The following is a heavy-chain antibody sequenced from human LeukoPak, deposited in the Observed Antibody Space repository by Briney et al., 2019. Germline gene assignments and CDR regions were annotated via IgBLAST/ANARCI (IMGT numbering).Heavy chain of an antibody. CDR1: GYSISTGYY. V-gene: IGHV4-38-2*02. CDR2: FYHGGST. Sequence: PSETLSLTCTVSGYSISTGYYWDWIRQPPGKGLEWVGTFYHGGSTYYNPSLKSRVTISVDTSKNQFSLNLTSVTAADTAVYYCARRRGGVLMVYAPRSAFDIWGQGTMVTVSS. J-gene: IGHJ3*02. D-gene: IGHD2-8*01. CDR3: ARRRGGVLMVYAPRSAFDI.